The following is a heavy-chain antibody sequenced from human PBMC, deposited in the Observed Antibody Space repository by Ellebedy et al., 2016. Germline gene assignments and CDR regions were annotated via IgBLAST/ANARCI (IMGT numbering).Heavy chain of an antibody. CDR1: GFSLSTSEVV. CDR3: AHKSTVHSVDY. D-gene: IGHD4-11*01. CDR2: IYGNDDK. J-gene: IGHJ4*02. V-gene: IGHV2-5*01. Sequence: SGPTLVKPTQTLTLTCTFSGFSLSTSEVVVGWIRQPPGKALEWLAFIYGNDDKRYSPSLKSRLTITKDTPKNQVVLTMTNMDPVDTGTFYCAHKSTVHSVDYWGKGTLVTVSS.